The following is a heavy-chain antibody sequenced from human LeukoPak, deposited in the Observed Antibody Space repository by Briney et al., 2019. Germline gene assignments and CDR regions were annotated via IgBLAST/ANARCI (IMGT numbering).Heavy chain of an antibody. CDR1: GGSISTSNYY. Sequence: SETLSLTCTVSGGSISTSNYYWGWIRQPPGKGLEWIGSIYYSGSTYYNPSLKSRVTISVDTSKNQFSLKLSSVTAADTAVYYCARLVWHYDSSGYYYSDYYYYYMDVWGKGTTVTISS. J-gene: IGHJ6*03. D-gene: IGHD3-22*01. CDR3: ARLVWHYDSSGYYYSDYYYYYMDV. V-gene: IGHV4-39*01. CDR2: IYYSGST.